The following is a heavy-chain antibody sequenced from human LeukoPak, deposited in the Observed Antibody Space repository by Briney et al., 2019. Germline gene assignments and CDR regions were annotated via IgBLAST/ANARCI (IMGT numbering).Heavy chain of an antibody. CDR3: AKEPTPYSSGWYFQH. D-gene: IGHD6-19*01. V-gene: IGHV3-30*18. J-gene: IGHJ1*01. Sequence: TGRSLRLSCAASGFSFSDYGMHWVRQAPGKGLEWVAVVAHDGSVQHYADSVKGRVSISRDNSQNTLSVLMNSLRTEDTAVYYCAKEPTPYSSGWYFQHWGQGTLVTVSS. CDR1: GFSFSDYG. CDR2: VAHDGSVQ.